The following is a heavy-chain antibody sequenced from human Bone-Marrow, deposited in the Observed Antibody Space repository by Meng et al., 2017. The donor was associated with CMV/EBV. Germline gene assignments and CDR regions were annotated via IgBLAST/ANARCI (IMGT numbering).Heavy chain of an antibody. J-gene: IGHJ3*02. CDR1: GGSISSYY. V-gene: IGHV4-59*01. D-gene: IGHD3-22*01. CDR2: IYYSGST. Sequence: SETLSLTCTVSGGSISSYYWSWIRQPPGKGLEWIGYIYYSGSTNYNPSLKSRVTISVDTSKNQFSLKLSSVTAADTAVYYCARDAYYYDSSGYYYRIFDIWGQGTMVTV. CDR3: ARDAYYYDSSGYYYRIFDI.